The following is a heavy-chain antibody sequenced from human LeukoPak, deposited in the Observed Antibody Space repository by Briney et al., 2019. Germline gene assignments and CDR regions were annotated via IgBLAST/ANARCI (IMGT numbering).Heavy chain of an antibody. J-gene: IGHJ3*02. CDR2: IYHSGST. D-gene: IGHD3-10*01. CDR3: ASGSSLRAFDI. CDR1: GGSLRSGGYS. V-gene: IGHV4-30-2*01. Sequence: PSQTLSLTCAVSGGSLRSGGYSWRWIRQPPGKGLEWIEYIYHSGSTYYNPSLKSRVTISVDRSKNQFSLKLSSVTAADTAVYYCASGSSLRAFDIWGQGTMVTVSS.